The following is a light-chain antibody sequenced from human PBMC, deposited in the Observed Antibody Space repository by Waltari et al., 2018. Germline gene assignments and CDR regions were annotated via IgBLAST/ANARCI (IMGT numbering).Light chain of an antibody. CDR3: QHRFNWPLT. J-gene: IGKJ4*01. CDR2: DAS. V-gene: IGKV3-11*01. CDR1: QSVSSY. Sequence: EGVLTQSQATLPLSPGERATLSCRASQSVSSYLAWYQQKPGQAPRLLISDASNRATGIPARFGGSGSGTDFTLTISSLEPEDSAVYYCQHRFNWPLTFGGGTKVEIK.